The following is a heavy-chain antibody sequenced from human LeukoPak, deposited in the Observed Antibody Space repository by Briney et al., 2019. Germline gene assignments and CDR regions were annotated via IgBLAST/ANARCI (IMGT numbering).Heavy chain of an antibody. CDR1: GGSISSYY. Sequence: TSETLSLTCTVSGGSISSYYWSWIRQPPGKGLEWLGYIYYSGSTNYNPSLKSRVTISVDTSKNQFSLKLSSVTGADTAVYYCARDNWNYGSSMDVWGQGTTVTVSS. V-gene: IGHV4-59*01. CDR2: IYYSGST. CDR3: ARDNWNYGSSMDV. J-gene: IGHJ6*02. D-gene: IGHD1-7*01.